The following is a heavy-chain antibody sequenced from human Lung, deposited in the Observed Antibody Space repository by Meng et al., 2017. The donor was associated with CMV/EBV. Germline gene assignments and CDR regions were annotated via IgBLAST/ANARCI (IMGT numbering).Heavy chain of an antibody. CDR1: GYTFTGYY. D-gene: IGHD7-27*01. Sequence: VQLVQLGAELKKPGASVKVSCKASGYTFTGYYMHWLRQAPGQGLEWVGRITPSSGGTTYAQKFQGRVTMTRDTSISTAYMELSSLRSDDAAIYYCVRANLGSADYWGQGTLVTVSS. CDR3: VRANLGSADY. V-gene: IGHV1-2*06. CDR2: ITPSSGGT. J-gene: IGHJ4*02.